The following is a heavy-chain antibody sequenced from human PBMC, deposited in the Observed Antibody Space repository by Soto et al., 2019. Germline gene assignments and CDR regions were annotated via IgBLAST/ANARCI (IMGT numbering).Heavy chain of an antibody. J-gene: IGHJ6*02. D-gene: IGHD3-10*01. CDR2: ISSSSSYI. CDR3: ARIYGSGSYGAFGMDV. V-gene: IGHV3-21*01. CDR1: GFTFSSYS. Sequence: PVGSLRLSCAASGFTFSSYSMNWVRQAPGKGLEWVSSISSSSSYIYYADSVKGRFTISRDNAKNSLYLQMNSLRAEDTAVYYCARIYGSGSYGAFGMDVWGQGTTVTVSS.